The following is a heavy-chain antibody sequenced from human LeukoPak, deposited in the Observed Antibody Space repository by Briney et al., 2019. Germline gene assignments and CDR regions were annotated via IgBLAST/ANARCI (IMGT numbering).Heavy chain of an antibody. J-gene: IGHJ4*02. D-gene: IGHD3-3*01. Sequence: GGSPRLSCAASGFTFSSYAMSWVRQAPGKGLEWISAISGSGGSTYYADSVKGRFTISRDNSKNTLYLQMNSLRAEDTAVYYCAKPRGHITIFGVVEYWGQGTLVTVSS. CDR3: AKPRGHITIFGVVEY. CDR2: ISGSGGST. CDR1: GFTFSSYA. V-gene: IGHV3-23*01.